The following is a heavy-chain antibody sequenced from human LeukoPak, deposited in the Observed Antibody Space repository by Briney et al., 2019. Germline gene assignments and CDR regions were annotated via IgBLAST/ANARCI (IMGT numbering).Heavy chain of an antibody. V-gene: IGHV3-30-3*01. J-gene: IGHJ4*02. D-gene: IGHD3-22*01. CDR2: ISYDGSNK. CDR3: AGGSGYYPYYFDY. CDR1: GFTFSSYA. Sequence: PGGSLRLSCAASGFTFSSYAMHWVRQAPGKGLEWVAVISYDGSNKYYADSVKGRFTISRDNSKNTLYLQMNSLRAEDTAVYYCAGGSGYYPYYFDYWGQGTLVTVSS.